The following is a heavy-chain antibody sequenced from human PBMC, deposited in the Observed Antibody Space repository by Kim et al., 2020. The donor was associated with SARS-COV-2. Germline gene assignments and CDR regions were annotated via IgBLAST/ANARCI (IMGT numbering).Heavy chain of an antibody. Sequence: GGSLRLSCTASGFTFSSYSMNWVRQAPGKGLEWVSSISSRSSYIYYPDSLKGRFTISRDDAKNSLYLQMNSLRVEDTAVYYCARVGVNLGSYFFDYWGRGTLVTVSS. J-gene: IGHJ4*02. V-gene: IGHV3-21*01. CDR3: ARVGVNLGSYFFDY. CDR2: ISSRSSYI. CDR1: GFTFSSYS. D-gene: IGHD3-10*01.